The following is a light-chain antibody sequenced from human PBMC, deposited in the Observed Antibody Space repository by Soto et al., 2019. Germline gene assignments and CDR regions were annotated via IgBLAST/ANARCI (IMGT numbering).Light chain of an antibody. CDR3: SSYTSSSTSVV. CDR1: SSDVGGYNY. Sequence: QSALTQPASVSGSAGRSITISCTGASSDVGGYNYVSWYQQHPGKAPKLVIYDVSNRPSGVSNRFSGSKSGNTASLTISGLQAEDEADYYCSSYTSSSTSVVFGGGTKVTVL. V-gene: IGLV2-14*01. CDR2: DVS. J-gene: IGLJ2*01.